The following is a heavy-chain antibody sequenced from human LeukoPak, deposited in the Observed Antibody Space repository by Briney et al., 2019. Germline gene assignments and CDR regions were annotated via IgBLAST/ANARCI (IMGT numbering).Heavy chain of an antibody. CDR1: GYTFTSYG. V-gene: IGHV1-18*01. CDR3: ARDPLTVTSGFGDNWFDP. J-gene: IGHJ5*02. Sequence: ASVKVSCKASGYTFTSYGISWVRQAPGQGLEWMGWISAYNGNTNYAQKLQGRVTMTTDTSTSTAYMELRSLRSDDTAVYYCARDPLTVTSGFGDNWFDPWGQGTLVTVPS. D-gene: IGHD4-17*01. CDR2: ISAYNGNT.